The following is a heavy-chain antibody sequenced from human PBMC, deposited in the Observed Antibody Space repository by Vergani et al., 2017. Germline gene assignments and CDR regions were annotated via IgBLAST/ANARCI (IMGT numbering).Heavy chain of an antibody. Sequence: QVQLVQSGAEVKKPGASVKVSCKVSGYTLTELSMHWVRQAPGKGLEWMGGFDPEDGETIYAQKFQGRVTMTEDTSTDTAYMELSSLRPEDTAVYYCATVPPGITGTEIKSYFDYWGQGTLVTVSS. CDR3: ATVPPGITGTEIKSYFDY. CDR1: GYTLTELS. V-gene: IGHV1-24*01. CDR2: FDPEDGET. D-gene: IGHD1-7*01. J-gene: IGHJ4*02.